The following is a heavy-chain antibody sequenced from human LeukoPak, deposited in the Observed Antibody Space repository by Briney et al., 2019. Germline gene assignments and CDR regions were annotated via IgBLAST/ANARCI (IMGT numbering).Heavy chain of an antibody. J-gene: IGHJ6*03. CDR3: ARDPYSGAYGNDYYYYMDV. Sequence: GGSLRLSCAASGFTFSYYNMNWVRQAPGKAMEWVSSITGSGTYIFYADSVKGRFTISRDNAKNSLYLQMDNLGPEDTAVYYCARDPYSGAYGNDYYYYMDVWGKGTTVTISS. CDR2: ITGSGTYI. CDR1: GFTFSYYN. D-gene: IGHD1-26*01. V-gene: IGHV3-21*01.